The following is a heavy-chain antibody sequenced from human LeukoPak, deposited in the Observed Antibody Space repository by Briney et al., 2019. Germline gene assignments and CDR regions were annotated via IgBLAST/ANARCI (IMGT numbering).Heavy chain of an antibody. V-gene: IGHV3-21*01. Sequence: GGSLRLSCAASGFTFSSYSMNWVCQAPGKGLEWVSSISSSSSYIYYADSAKGRFTISRDNAKNSLYLQMNSLRAEDTAVYYCARDRQQLFDYWGQGTLVTVSS. CDR2: ISSSSSYI. CDR1: GFTFSSYS. J-gene: IGHJ4*02. CDR3: ARDRQQLFDY. D-gene: IGHD6-13*01.